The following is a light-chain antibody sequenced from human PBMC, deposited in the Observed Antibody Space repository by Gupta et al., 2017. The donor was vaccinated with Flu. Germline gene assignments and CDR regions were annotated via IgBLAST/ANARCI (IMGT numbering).Light chain of an antibody. Sequence: LSXXXGDRVTITCRASQGISSYLAWYQQKPGKAPKLLIYGASTLQSGVPSRFSGSGSGTEFTLTISGLQPEDFATYYCQQLKSYRLYSFGQGTKLEIK. CDR1: QGISSY. CDR3: QQLKSYRLYS. V-gene: IGKV1-9*01. J-gene: IGKJ2*01. CDR2: GAS.